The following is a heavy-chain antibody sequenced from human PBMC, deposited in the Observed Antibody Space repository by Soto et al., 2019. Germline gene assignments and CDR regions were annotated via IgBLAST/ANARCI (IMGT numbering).Heavy chain of an antibody. CDR2: IYWNDDQ. D-gene: IGHD6-13*01. J-gene: IGHJ4*02. CDR1: GFSLTTSGVG. V-gene: IGHV2-5*01. CDR3: AHKDPAADLTFDY. Sequence: QITLKESGPTLVKPTQTLTLTCTFSGFSLTTSGVGVGWIRQPPGKALEWLALIYWNDDQYYIPSLKTRLTITKDTSRNQVVLTMTNIDPGDTATYYCAHKDPAADLTFDYWGQGSLLTVSS.